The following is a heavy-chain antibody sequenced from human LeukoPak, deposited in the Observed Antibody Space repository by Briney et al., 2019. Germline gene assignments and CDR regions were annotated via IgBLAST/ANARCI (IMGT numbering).Heavy chain of an antibody. CDR1: GFTFSSYA. J-gene: IGHJ5*02. CDR3: ARAGTTMIVVAEVNWFDP. CDR2: ISSDAFNK. D-gene: IGHD3-22*01. Sequence: GGSLRLSCAASGFTFSSYAMRWIRQAPGKGLEWVALISSDAFNKYYADSVKGRFTISRDNSKNTLYLQMNSLRVEDTAVYYCARAGTTMIVVAEVNWFDPWGQGTLVTVSS. V-gene: IGHV3-30*04.